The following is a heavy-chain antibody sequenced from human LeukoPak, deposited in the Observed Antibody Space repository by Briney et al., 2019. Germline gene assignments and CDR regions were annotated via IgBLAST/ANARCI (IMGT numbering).Heavy chain of an antibody. CDR1: GGSISSGAHY. CDR3: ARVKGAVPGKVDY. Sequence: SETLSLTCTVSGGSISSGAHYWNWIRQHPGKGLEWIGYIYYSGSTYYNPSLKSRVTMSVDTSKNQFSLKLTSVAAADTAVYYCARVKGAVPGKVDYWGQGTLVTVSS. CDR2: IYYSGST. D-gene: IGHD6-19*01. J-gene: IGHJ4*02. V-gene: IGHV4-31*03.